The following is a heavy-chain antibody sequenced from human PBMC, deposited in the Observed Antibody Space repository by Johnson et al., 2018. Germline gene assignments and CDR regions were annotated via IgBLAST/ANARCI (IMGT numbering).Heavy chain of an antibody. CDR2: MYHSGGT. J-gene: IGHJ1*01. CDR3: ARGRGTGSYSQAYLDH. Sequence: QVQLQESGPGLVKXSDTXSLXCTVSGGSISSYYYHWIRQSPGKGLEWIGYMYHSGGTNYNPSLNGRVTISLDTSKNQFSLKPSSVTAEDTAVYYCARGRGTGSYSQAYLDHWGQGTLVTVSS. V-gene: IGHV4-59*01. CDR1: GGSISSYY. D-gene: IGHD3-3*02.